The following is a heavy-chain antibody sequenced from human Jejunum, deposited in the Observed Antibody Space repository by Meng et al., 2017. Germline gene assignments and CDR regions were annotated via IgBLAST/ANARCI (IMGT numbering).Heavy chain of an antibody. CDR1: GGSVSSSGYR. Sequence: QVQLKEAGQGLVRPSETLSLICAVSGGSVSSSGYRLGVIRQPQGKGLEWIGYASTNYNPSLKSRVTISVDTSKNQFSLKLTSVTAADTAVYYCARDHWGSLDYWGQGVLVTVSS. D-gene: IGHD7-27*01. V-gene: IGHV4-61*08. CDR2: AST. J-gene: IGHJ4*02. CDR3: ARDHWGSLDY.